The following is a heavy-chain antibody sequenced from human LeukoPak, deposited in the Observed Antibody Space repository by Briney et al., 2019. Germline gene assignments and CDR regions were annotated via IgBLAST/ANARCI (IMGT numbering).Heavy chain of an antibody. CDR2: ISNSGDTT. D-gene: IGHD1-1*01. CDR1: GFIFSSYA. J-gene: IGHJ4*02. Sequence: GGSLRLSCAASGFIFSSYAMSWVRQAPGKGLEWVSVISNSGDTTYYADSVKGRFTISRDNSKNTLALQMNSLRAEDTAVYYCATNWNLDYWGQGALVTVSS. CDR3: ATNWNLDY. V-gene: IGHV3-23*01.